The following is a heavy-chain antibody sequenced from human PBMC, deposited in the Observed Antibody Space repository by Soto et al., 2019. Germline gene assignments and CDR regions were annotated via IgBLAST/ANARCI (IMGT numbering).Heavy chain of an antibody. CDR3: AREIAVAGKTSDFFDI. CDR2: IIPILGIP. CDR1: GGTFSSYT. D-gene: IGHD6-19*01. Sequence: QVQLVQSGAEVKKPGSSVKVSCKASGGTFSSYTISWVRQAPGQGLEWMGRIIPILGIPNYAQKFQGRVTITPDKSTSTAYMELCSLTSEDTVVYYCAREIAVAGKTSDFFDIWGQGTMVTVPS. J-gene: IGHJ3*02. V-gene: IGHV1-69*02.